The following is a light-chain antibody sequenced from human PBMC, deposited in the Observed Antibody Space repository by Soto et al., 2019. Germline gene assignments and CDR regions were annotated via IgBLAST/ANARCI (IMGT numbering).Light chain of an antibody. CDR3: QQYDSHSMT. CDR1: QSVGSN. V-gene: IGKV3-15*01. CDR2: GAS. Sequence: EIVMTQSPATLSVSPGERATLSCRASQSVGSNLAWYQQKPGQAPRLLIYGASTRATGIPARFSGSGSGTEFTLTITSLQPDDFVTYYCQQYDSHSMTFGQGTKVDI. J-gene: IGKJ1*01.